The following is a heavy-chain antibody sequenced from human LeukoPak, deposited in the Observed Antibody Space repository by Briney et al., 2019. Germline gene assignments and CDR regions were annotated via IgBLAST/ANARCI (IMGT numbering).Heavy chain of an antibody. J-gene: IGHJ4*02. CDR3: ARAGSSIVVVPAAPDY. V-gene: IGHV3-48*01. CDR2: ISSSSSTI. Sequence: GGSLRLSCAASGFTFSSYSTNWVRQAPGKGLEWVSYISSSSSTIYYADSVKGRFTISRDNAKNSLYLQMNSLRAEDTAVYYCARAGSSIVVVPAAPDYWGQGTLVTVSS. D-gene: IGHD2-2*01. CDR1: GFTFSSYS.